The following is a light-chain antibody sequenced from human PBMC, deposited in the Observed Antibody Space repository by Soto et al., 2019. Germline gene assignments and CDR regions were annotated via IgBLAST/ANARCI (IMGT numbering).Light chain of an antibody. CDR3: HQYNNWPPWT. CDR2: GAS. Sequence: EIVMTQSPDTPSVSPGERATPSCRASQSVSSNLAWYQQKPGQAPRLLIYGASTRATGIPARFSGSGSGTEFTLTISSLQSEDYAVYYCHQYNNWPPWTFGQGTKVDI. V-gene: IGKV3-15*01. CDR1: QSVSSN. J-gene: IGKJ1*01.